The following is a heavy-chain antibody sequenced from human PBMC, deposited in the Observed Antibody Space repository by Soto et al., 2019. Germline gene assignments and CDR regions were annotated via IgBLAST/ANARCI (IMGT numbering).Heavy chain of an antibody. V-gene: IGHV4-59*01. J-gene: IGHJ4*02. D-gene: IGHD6-13*01. CDR3: ARSTFSIAAAGFDY. CDR2: IYYSGST. CDR1: GGSISSYY. Sequence: PSETLSLTCTVSGGSISSYYWSWIRQPPGKGLEWIGYIYYSGSTNYNPSLKSRVTISVDTSKNQFSLKLSSVTAADTAVYYCARSTFSIAAAGFDYWGQGTLVTVSS.